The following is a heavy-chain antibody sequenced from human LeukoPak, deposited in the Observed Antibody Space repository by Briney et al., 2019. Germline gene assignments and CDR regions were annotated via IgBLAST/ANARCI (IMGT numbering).Heavy chain of an antibody. Sequence: GASVKVSCKASGGTFSSYAISWVRQAPGQGLEWMGGIIPIFGTANCAQKFQGRVTITTDESTSTAYMELSSLRSEDTAVYYCAQALGYRSSPSCLNWFDPWCQGTLVTVSS. J-gene: IGHJ5*02. CDR2: IIPIFGTA. D-gene: IGHD2-2*01. V-gene: IGHV1-69*05. CDR3: AQALGYRSSPSCLNWFDP. CDR1: GGTFSSYA.